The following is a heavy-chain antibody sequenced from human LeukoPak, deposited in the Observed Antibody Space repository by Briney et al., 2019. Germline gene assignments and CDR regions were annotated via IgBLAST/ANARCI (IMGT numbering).Heavy chain of an antibody. CDR3: AGGYKYAYYNYYYMDV. CDR2: IYHNGST. J-gene: IGHJ6*03. D-gene: IGHD5-24*01. V-gene: IGHV4-38-2*02. CDR1: GYSISSGYY. Sequence: SETLSLTCTVSGYSISSGYYWGWIRQPPGKGLEWIGNIYHNGSTYYNPSLKSRVTISVDTSKSQFSLKLSSVTAADTAVYYCAGGYKYAYYNYYYMDVWGKGTTVTVSS.